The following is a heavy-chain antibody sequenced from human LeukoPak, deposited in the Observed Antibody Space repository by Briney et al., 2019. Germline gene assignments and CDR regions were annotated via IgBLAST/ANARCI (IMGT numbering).Heavy chain of an antibody. CDR2: IYTSGST. V-gene: IGHV4-61*02. J-gene: IGHJ4*02. CDR3: ARSLGIGELSYFDY. D-gene: IGHD3-10*01. CDR1: GGSISSGSYY. Sequence: SQTLSLTCTVSGGSISSGSYYWSWIRQPAGKGLEWIGRIYTSGSTNYNPSLKSRVTISVDTSKNQFSLKLSSVTAADTAVYYCARSLGIGELSYFDYWGQGTLVTVSS.